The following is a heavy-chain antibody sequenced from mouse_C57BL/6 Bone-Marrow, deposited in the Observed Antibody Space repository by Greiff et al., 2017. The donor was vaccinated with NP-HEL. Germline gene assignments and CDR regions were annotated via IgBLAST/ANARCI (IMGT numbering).Heavy chain of an antibody. Sequence: EVKLVESGGGLVQSGRSLRLSCATSGFTFSDFYMEWVRQAPGKGLEWIAASRNKANDYTTEYSASVKGRFIVSRDTSQSILYLQMNALRAEDTAIYYCARDATGYPFAYWGQGTLGTVSA. CDR2: SRNKANDYTT. CDR3: ARDATGYPFAY. V-gene: IGHV7-1*01. D-gene: IGHD2-2*01. CDR1: GFTFSDFY. J-gene: IGHJ3*01.